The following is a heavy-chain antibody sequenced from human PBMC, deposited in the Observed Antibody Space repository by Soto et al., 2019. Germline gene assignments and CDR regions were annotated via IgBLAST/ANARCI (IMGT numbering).Heavy chain of an antibody. CDR3: ARHHGPTTSENWFDP. V-gene: IGHV1-18*01. CDR1: GYTFFTYD. D-gene: IGHD5-12*01. CDR2: ISTYSGDT. Sequence: QVHLVQSGVEVKTPGASVKVSCQASGYTFFTYDIRWVRQAPGQGLEWMGWISTYSGDTKYAQKFQGRVPMTTDTSTTTAYLELRSLRSDDTAVYYCARHHGPTTSENWFDPWGQGTLVTVSS. J-gene: IGHJ5*02.